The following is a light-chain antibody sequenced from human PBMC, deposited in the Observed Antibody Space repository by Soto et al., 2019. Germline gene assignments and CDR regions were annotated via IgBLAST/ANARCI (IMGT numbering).Light chain of an antibody. CDR3: LQDSNPPRT. J-gene: IGKJ2*01. V-gene: IGKV1-6*01. CDR1: QDIRTD. Sequence: ASQMTQSPSPLSASFGHRVAITCRASQDIRTDLAWFQQHPAKAPKLLIYAASTLQSGVPSRCSGSGSGSVLTITIRSPEPDDFSTYYWLQDSNPPRTFGPGTRLEIK. CDR2: AAS.